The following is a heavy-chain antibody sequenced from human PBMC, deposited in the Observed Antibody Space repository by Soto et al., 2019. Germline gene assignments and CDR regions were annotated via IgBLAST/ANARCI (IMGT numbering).Heavy chain of an antibody. Sequence: QVQLVQSGAEVQKPGSSVKVSCKASGGTFSDYAISWVRQAPGQGLVWMGGIIPLFGTSVTANYAQKFEDSGTFTADESTGTAYMELTCLRSHETSVYYCATTLGTVVAVAPGYAYVYRLDVCGPGTTVAVAS. V-gene: IGHV1-69*01. CDR1: GGTFSDYA. J-gene: IGHJ6*02. CDR3: ATTLGTVVAVAPGYAYVYRLDV. CDR2: IIPLFGTSVTA. D-gene: IGHD6-19*01.